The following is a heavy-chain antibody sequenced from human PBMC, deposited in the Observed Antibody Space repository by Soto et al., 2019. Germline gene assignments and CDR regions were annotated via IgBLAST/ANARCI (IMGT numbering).Heavy chain of an antibody. D-gene: IGHD3-22*01. J-gene: IGHJ4*02. V-gene: IGHV3-33*01. CDR3: ARHQWNDSSGYSMYYFDY. CDR2: IWYDGSNK. CDR1: GFTFSSYG. Sequence: GGSLRLSCAASGFTFSSYGMHWVRQAPGKGLEWVAVIWYDGSNKYYADSVKGRFTISRDNSKNTLYLQMNSLRAEDTAVYYCARHQWNDSSGYSMYYFDYWGQGTLVTVSS.